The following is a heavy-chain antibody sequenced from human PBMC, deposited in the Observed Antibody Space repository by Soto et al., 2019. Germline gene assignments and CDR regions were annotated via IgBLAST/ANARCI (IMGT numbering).Heavy chain of an antibody. Sequence: ASVKVSCKASGYRFTSYYISWVRQAPGQGLEWMGWISVYNGNTNYAQTLQGRVTMTTDTSTSTAYMDLRSLRSDDTAVYYCARAQGTPVDFDYWGQGTLVTVSS. V-gene: IGHV1-18*01. CDR3: ARAQGTPVDFDY. J-gene: IGHJ4*02. D-gene: IGHD4-17*01. CDR2: ISVYNGNT. CDR1: GYRFTSYY.